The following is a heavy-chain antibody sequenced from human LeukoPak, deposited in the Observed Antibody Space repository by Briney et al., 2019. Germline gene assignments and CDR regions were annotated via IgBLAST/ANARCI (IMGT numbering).Heavy chain of an antibody. V-gene: IGHV4-4*02. CDR2: IYHSGST. J-gene: IGHJ4*02. D-gene: IGHD3-16*02. CDR3: ASRHYVWGSYRYTPPNY. Sequence: SETLSLTCAVSGGSISSSNWWSWVLQPPGKGLEWIVEIYHSGSTNYNPSLKSRVTISVDKSKNQFSLKLSSVTAADTAVYYCASRHYVWGSYRYTPPNYWGQGTLVTVSS. CDR1: GGSISSSNW.